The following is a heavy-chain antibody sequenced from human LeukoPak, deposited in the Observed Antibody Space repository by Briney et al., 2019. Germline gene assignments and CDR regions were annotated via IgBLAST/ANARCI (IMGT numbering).Heavy chain of an antibody. CDR2: ISSSGSTI. J-gene: IGHJ4*02. CDR3: ARDRGRLYFGELLPYYFDY. V-gene: IGHV3-48*03. CDR1: GFIFSNYE. D-gene: IGHD3-10*01. Sequence: PGGSLRLSCAASGFIFSNYEMNWVRQAPGKGLEWVSYISSSGSTIYYADSVKGRFTISRDNAKSSLYLQMNSLRAEDTAVYYCARDRGRLYFGELLPYYFDYWGQGTLVTVSS.